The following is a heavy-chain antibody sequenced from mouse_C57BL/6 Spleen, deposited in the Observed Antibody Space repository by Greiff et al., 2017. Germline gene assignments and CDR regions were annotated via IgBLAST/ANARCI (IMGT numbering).Heavy chain of an antibody. V-gene: IGHV3-6*01. CDR1: GYSITSGYY. J-gene: IGHJ4*01. D-gene: IGHD1-1*01. Sequence: EVQLLESGPGLVKPSQSLSLTCSVTGYSITSGYYWNWIRQFPGNKLEWMGYISYDGSNNYNPSLKNRISITRDTSKNQFFLKLNSVTTEDTATYYCARVVAPYYAMDYWGQGTSVTVSS. CDR2: ISYDGSN. CDR3: ARVVAPYYAMDY.